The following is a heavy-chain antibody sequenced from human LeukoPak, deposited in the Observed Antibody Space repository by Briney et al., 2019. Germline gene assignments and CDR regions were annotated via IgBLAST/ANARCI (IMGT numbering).Heavy chain of an antibody. CDR1: GFTFDDYA. CDR3: ARDRYYGSGYAFDI. J-gene: IGHJ3*02. CDR2: ISWNSGSI. V-gene: IGHV3-9*01. D-gene: IGHD3-10*01. Sequence: PGGSLRLSCAASGFTFDDYAMHWVRQAPGKGLEWVSGISWNSGSIGYADSVKGRFTISRDNAKNSLYLQMNSLRAEDTAVYYCARDRYYGSGYAFDIWGQGTMVTVSS.